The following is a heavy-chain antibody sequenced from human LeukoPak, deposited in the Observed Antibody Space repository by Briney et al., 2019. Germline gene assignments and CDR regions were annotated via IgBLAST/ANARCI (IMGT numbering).Heavy chain of an antibody. J-gene: IGHJ4*02. Sequence: PSETLSLTCAVSGYSINSGYWWGWIRQPPGQGLEWIESIFHSGSTNYNPSLKSRVTISVDTSKNHFSLKLSSVTAADTAVYYCVRHFTVTTDYFDYWGQGALVTVSS. D-gene: IGHD4-17*01. V-gene: IGHV4-38-2*01. CDR2: IFHSGST. CDR3: VRHFTVTTDYFDY. CDR1: GYSINSGYW.